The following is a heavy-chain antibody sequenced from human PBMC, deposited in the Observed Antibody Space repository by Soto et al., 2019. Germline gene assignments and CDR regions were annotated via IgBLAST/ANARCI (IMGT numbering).Heavy chain of an antibody. CDR1: GGSISSYY. J-gene: IGHJ6*02. Sequence: QVQLQESGPGLVKPSETLSLTCTVSGGSISSYYWSWIRQPPGKGLEWIGYIYYSGSTNYNPSLKSRVTISVDTSKNQFSLKLSSVTAADTAVYYCARDSIAAAGTRYYYYYGMDVWGQGTTVTVSS. CDR2: IYYSGST. D-gene: IGHD6-13*01. CDR3: ARDSIAAAGTRYYYYYGMDV. V-gene: IGHV4-59*01.